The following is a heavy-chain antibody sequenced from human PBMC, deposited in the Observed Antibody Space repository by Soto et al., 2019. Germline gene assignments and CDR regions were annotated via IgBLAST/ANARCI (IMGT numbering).Heavy chain of an antibody. CDR2: IHYSGST. CDR1: GGSISSGGYY. D-gene: IGHD3-3*01. V-gene: IGHV4-31*03. CDR3: ATITIFGVVPNYFDY. J-gene: IGHJ4*02. Sequence: PSETLSLTCTVSGGSISSGGYYWSWIRQLPGKGLEWVGYIHYSGSTYYNPSLESRVTISLDTSKNHFSLKLSSVTAADTAVYYCATITIFGVVPNYFDYWGQGTLVTVSS.